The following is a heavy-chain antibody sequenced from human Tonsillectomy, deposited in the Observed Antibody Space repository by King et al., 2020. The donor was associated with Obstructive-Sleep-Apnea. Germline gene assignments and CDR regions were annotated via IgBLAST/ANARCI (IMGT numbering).Heavy chain of an antibody. V-gene: IGHV4-30-4*01. CDR1: GGSISSGDYY. D-gene: IGHD3-22*01. CDR2: IYYTGSA. J-gene: IGHJ4*02. Sequence: VQLQESGPGLVKPSQTLSLICTVSGGSISSGDYYWSWIRQPPGKGLEWIGYIYYTGSAYYNPSLKSRVTISLDTSKNQFSLKLSSVTAADTAVYYCARDPRYDSSGSYYFDYWGQGTLVTVSS. CDR3: ARDPRYDSSGSYYFDY.